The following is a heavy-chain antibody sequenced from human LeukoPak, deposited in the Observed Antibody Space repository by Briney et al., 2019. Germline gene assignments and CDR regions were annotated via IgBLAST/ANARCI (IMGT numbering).Heavy chain of an antibody. CDR2: VFYSGNT. Sequence: PSETLSLTCTVSGGSMSPYYWNWIRQAPGKGLEWIGYVFYSGNTYHNPSLRGRVTISIDTSKSQFSLNLSSVTAADTAVYFCAKGTRFDPWGQGTLVTVSS. J-gene: IGHJ5*02. D-gene: IGHD1-7*01. V-gene: IGHV4-59*01. CDR1: GGSMSPYY. CDR3: AKGTRFDP.